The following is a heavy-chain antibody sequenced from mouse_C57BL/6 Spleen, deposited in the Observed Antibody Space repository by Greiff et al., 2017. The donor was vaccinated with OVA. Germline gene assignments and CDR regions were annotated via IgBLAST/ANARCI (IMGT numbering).Heavy chain of an antibody. CDR1: GYTFTEYT. J-gene: IGHJ1*03. CDR3: ARHGPLYYGSSYGYFDV. CDR2: FYPGSGSI. D-gene: IGHD1-1*01. Sequence: VKLQESGAELVKPGASVKLSCKASGYTFTEYTIHWVKQRSGQGLEWIGWFYPGSGSIKYNEKFKDKATLTADKSSSTVYMELSRLTSEDSAVYFCARHGPLYYGSSYGYFDVWGTGTTVTVSS. V-gene: IGHV1-62-2*01.